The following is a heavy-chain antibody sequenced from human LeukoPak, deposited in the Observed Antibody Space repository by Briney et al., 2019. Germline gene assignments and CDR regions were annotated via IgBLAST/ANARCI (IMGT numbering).Heavy chain of an antibody. CDR3: ARVKGGDSRDY. J-gene: IGHJ4*02. CDR2: INTYNGNT. V-gene: IGHV1-18*01. Sequence: GASVKVSCKASGYIFTSYGISWVRQAPGQGLEWLGWINTYNGNTNYAQKLQGRVTMTTDTSTNTAYMELRSLRSGDTAVYYCARVKGGDSRDYWGQGTLVTVSS. CDR1: GYIFTSYG. D-gene: IGHD2-21*02.